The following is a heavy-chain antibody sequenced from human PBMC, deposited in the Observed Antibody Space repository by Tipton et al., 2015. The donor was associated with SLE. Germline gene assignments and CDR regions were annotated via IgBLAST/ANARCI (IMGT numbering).Heavy chain of an antibody. Sequence: TLSLTCAVYGGSFSGYYWSWIRQPPGKGLEWIAFIYHNGNAAYNPSLASRVTMSVDTPKNQFSLKMTSVCAADTAMYYCARVFRHGYNYPSTRFDYWGQGTLVTVSS. CDR1: GGSFSGYY. CDR2: IYHNGNA. J-gene: IGHJ4*02. CDR3: ARVFRHGYNYPSTRFDY. V-gene: IGHV4-59*01. D-gene: IGHD5-24*01.